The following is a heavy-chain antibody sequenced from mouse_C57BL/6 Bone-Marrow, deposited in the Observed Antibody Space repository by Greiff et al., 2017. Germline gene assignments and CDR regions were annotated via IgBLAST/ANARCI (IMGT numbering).Heavy chain of an antibody. D-gene: IGHD2-5*01. CDR2: INPGSGGP. CDR1: GYAFTNYL. Sequence: QVQLQQSGAELVRPGTSVKVSCKASGYAFTNYLIAWVTQRPGQGLAWIGVINPGSGGPYYHEQFKGKAPLTAANSSSTAYMQLSSLTSEDSAVYVCARGPTIVTTSCYFDYWGQGTTLTVSS. CDR3: ARGPTIVTTSCYFDY. V-gene: IGHV1-54*01. J-gene: IGHJ2*01.